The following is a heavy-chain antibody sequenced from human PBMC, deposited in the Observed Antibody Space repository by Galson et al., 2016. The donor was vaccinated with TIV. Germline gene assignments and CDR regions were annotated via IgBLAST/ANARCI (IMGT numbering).Heavy chain of an antibody. J-gene: IGHJ4*02. CDR2: ISAGATNT. V-gene: IGHV3-23*01. CDR3: AKDRGHYEALDS. CDR1: GFRFFDFE. D-gene: IGHD4-17*01. Sequence: SLRLSCAAAGFRFFDFEMSWVRQAPGKGLEWVSGISAGATNTYYADSVGGRFTISRDNSNNILYLQMDRLQLEDTAVYFCAKDRGHYEALDSWGQGTPVTVSS.